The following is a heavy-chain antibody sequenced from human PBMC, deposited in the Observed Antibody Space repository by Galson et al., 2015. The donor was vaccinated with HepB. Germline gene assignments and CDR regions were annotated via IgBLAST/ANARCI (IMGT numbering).Heavy chain of an antibody. D-gene: IGHD2-15*01. Sequence: SLRLSCAASGFTFSTYAMHWVRQAPGKGLEWVALISYDGSNKYYADSVKGRFTISRDNSKNTLYLQMNSLRAEDTAVYYCARLSGRLRIGYCSGGSCYFLVGAFDIWGQGTMVTVSS. V-gene: IGHV3-30-3*01. CDR2: ISYDGSNK. J-gene: IGHJ3*02. CDR3: ARLSGRLRIGYCSGGSCYFLVGAFDI. CDR1: GFTFSTYA.